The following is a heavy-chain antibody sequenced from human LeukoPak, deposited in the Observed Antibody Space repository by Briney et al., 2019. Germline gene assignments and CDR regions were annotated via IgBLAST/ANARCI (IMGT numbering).Heavy chain of an antibody. CDR1: GGPISSGGYY. CDR3: ARVGTGLGDFDL. J-gene: IGHJ2*01. CDR2: IYYSGST. V-gene: IGHV4-31*03. Sequence: PSETLSLTCTVSGGPISSGGYYWSWIRQHPGKGLEWIGYIYYSGSTNYNPSLKSRLTISVDTSKNQFSLKLRSVTAADTAVYYCARVGTGLGDFDLWGRGTLVTVSS. D-gene: IGHD3-10*01.